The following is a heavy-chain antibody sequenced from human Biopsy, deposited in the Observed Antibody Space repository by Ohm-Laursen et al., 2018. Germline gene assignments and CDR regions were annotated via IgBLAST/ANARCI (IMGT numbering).Heavy chain of an antibody. CDR3: ATKLTGYFHH. CDR2: NIPILGTR. V-gene: IGHV1-69*06. Sequence: SVKVSCKTSGGTFSKYGVNWVRQAPGQGLEWLGGNIPILGTRNYAPMFHGRVTVVADTSTSTATMELRSLRPDETAVYYCATKLTGYFHHWGQGTLVIVSS. J-gene: IGHJ1*01. D-gene: IGHD3-9*01. CDR1: GGTFSKYG.